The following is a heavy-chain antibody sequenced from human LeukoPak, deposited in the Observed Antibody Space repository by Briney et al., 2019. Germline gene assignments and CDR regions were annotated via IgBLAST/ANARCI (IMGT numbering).Heavy chain of an antibody. Sequence: AGGSLRLSCAASGFTFSSYGMHWVRQAPGKGLEWVAVIWYDGSNKYYADSVKGRFTISRDNSKSTLYLQMDSLRAEDTAVYYCARADYGAVRLAAYWGQGTLVTVSS. CDR3: ARADYGAVRLAAY. J-gene: IGHJ4*02. V-gene: IGHV3-33*01. D-gene: IGHD4-17*01. CDR1: GFTFSSYG. CDR2: IWYDGSNK.